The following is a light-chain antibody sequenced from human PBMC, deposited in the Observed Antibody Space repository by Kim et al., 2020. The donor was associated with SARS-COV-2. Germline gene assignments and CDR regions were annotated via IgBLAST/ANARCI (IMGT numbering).Light chain of an antibody. CDR1: FSNIETHS. CDR3: AAWDDSLNGRV. Sequence: QSVLTQPPSASGTPGQTVTMSCSGGFSNIETHSVNWYQQVPGTAPKLLIYDDNQRLSGVPDRFSGSKSGSSASLATSGLQSEDEADYYCAAWDDSLNGRVFGTGTKVTVL. J-gene: IGLJ1*01. CDR2: DDN. V-gene: IGLV1-44*01.